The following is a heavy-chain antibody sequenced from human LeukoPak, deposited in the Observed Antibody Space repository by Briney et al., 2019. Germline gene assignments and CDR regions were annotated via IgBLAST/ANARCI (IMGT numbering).Heavy chain of an antibody. CDR2: ISWNSGSI. J-gene: IGHJ4*02. V-gene: IGHV3-9*01. CDR1: GFTFDDYA. Sequence: GGSLRLSCAASGFTFDDYAMHWVRQAPGKGLEWVSGISWNSGSIGYADSVKGRFTISRDNAKNSLYLQMNSLRAEDTAVYYCARPRSGGTWFFDYWGQGTLVTVSS. CDR3: ARPRSGGTWFFDY. D-gene: IGHD2-15*01.